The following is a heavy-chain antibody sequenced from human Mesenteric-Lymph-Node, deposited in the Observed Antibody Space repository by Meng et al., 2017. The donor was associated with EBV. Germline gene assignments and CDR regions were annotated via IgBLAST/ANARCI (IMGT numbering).Heavy chain of an antibody. CDR3: AKDDYGGSPLDY. CDR2: ISYDGNDK. CDR1: GGSISSSN. V-gene: IGHV3-30*18. Sequence: QVHLQESGPGLVKPSGTLSLTCAVSGGSISSSNWWSWVRQAPGKGLEWVAFISYDGNDKKYADSVKGRFTISRDNFENTLYLQMSGLRAEDTAVYYCAKDDYGGSPLDYWGQGTLVTVSS. D-gene: IGHD4-23*01. J-gene: IGHJ4*02.